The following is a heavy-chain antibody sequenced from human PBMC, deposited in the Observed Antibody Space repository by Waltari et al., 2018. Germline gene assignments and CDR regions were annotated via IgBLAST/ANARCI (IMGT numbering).Heavy chain of an antibody. J-gene: IGHJ5*02. Sequence: QVQLQQWGAGLLKPSETLSLTCAVYGGSFSGYYWSWIRQPPGKGLEWIGEINHSGSTTYNPSLKSRVTISVDTSKNQFSLKLSSVTAADTAVYYCARDTYCSGGSCLTENWFDPWGQGTLVTVSS. CDR2: INHSGST. CDR3: ARDTYCSGGSCLTENWFDP. D-gene: IGHD2-15*01. V-gene: IGHV4-34*01. CDR1: GGSFSGYY.